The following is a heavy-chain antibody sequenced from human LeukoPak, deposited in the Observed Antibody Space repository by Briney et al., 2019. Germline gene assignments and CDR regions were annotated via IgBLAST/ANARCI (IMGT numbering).Heavy chain of an antibody. Sequence: GGSLRLSCAASGFTFSIYAMSWVRQAPGKGLQWVTSITSRGESTWYVDSVKGRFTITRDNSENTLYLQMHSLRAEDTAVYYCARDRPNYYGSDGHYYRRDGDYWGRGTLVSVSS. D-gene: IGHD3-22*01. CDR2: ITSRGEST. V-gene: IGHV3-23*01. CDR1: GFTFSIYA. CDR3: ARDRPNYYGSDGHYYRRDGDY. J-gene: IGHJ4*02.